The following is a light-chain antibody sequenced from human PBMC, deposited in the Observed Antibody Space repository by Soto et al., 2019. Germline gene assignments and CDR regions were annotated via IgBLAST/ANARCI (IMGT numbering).Light chain of an antibody. J-gene: IGKJ1*01. CDR2: RAS. CDR1: QSLLHSNGYNY. CDR3: QQYGSSPWT. V-gene: IGKV3-20*01. Sequence: EIVMTQSPLSLSVTPGEPASISCRASQSLLHSNGYNYLDWYQQKPGQAPRLLIYRASTRATGIPDRFSGSGSGTDFTLIISRLEPEDFAVYHCQQYGSSPWTFGQGTKVDIK.